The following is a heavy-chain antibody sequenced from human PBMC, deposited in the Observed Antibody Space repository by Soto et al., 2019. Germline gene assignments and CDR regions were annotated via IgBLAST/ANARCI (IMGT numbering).Heavy chain of an antibody. CDR1: GFTFSSFG. J-gene: IGHJ5*02. CDR3: AKTSGYDYVWGSSGLDP. CDR2: ISYDGSDK. D-gene: IGHD3-16*01. Sequence: QVQLVESGGGVVQPGRSLRLSCAASGFTFSSFGMHWVRQAPDKGLQWVAVISYDGSDKYYADSVKGRFTISRDDSTNTMYLPMNSLRPEDTAVYYCAKTSGYDYVWGSSGLDPWGQGPLVTVSS. V-gene: IGHV3-30*18.